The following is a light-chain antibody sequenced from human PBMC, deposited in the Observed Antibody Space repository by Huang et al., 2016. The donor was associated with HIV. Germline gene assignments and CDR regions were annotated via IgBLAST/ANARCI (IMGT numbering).Light chain of an antibody. CDR3: QQYYNTPYT. V-gene: IGKV1-NL1*01. CDR2: ATS. CDR1: QGITKS. Sequence: DIQMTQSPSSLSASVGDRVTITCRASQGITKSLVWYQQKPGKAPKLLLFATSRFERGFPSRFSGGGSGTHFTRTISSLQPEDFATYYCQQYYNTPYTFGQGTKLEIK. J-gene: IGKJ2*01.